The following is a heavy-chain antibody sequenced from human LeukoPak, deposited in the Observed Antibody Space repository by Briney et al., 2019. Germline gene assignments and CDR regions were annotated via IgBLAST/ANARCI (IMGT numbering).Heavy chain of an antibody. CDR3: ARRAQEVPRTNYYYDSSGPRMKMAFDI. Sequence: PSETLSLTCTVSGGSISSSSYYWGWIRQPPGKGLEWIGSIYYSGSTYYNPSLKSRVTISVDTSKNQFSLKLSSVTAADTAVYYCARRAQEVPRTNYYYDSSGPRMKMAFDIWGQGTMVTVSS. CDR1: GGSISSSSYY. J-gene: IGHJ3*02. V-gene: IGHV4-39*07. D-gene: IGHD3-22*01. CDR2: IYYSGST.